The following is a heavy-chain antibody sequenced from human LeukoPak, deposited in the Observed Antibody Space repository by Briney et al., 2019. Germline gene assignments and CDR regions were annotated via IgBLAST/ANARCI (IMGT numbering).Heavy chain of an antibody. CDR3: ARVTGYMIEDYFDY. Sequence: SETLSLTCTVSGGSISSYYWSWIRQPAGTALEWIGRIYTSGTITYNPSLKSRVTMSVDTSKNQFSLKLSSVTAADTAVYYCARVTGYMIEDYFDYWGQGTLVTVSS. CDR1: GGSISSYY. CDR2: IYTSGTI. D-gene: IGHD3-22*01. J-gene: IGHJ4*02. V-gene: IGHV4-4*07.